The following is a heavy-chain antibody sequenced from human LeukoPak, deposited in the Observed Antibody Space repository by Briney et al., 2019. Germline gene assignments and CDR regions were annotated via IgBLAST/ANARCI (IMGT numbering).Heavy chain of an antibody. CDR2: IRSKAYGETT. CDR1: GFTFGDYA. Sequence: GGSLRLSCTTSGFTFGDYAMSWVRQAPGRGLEWVSFIRSKAYGETTEYAASVKGRFTISRDNSKSIAYLQMNSLKTEDTAVYHCARGLSSSDYWGQGTLVTVSS. CDR3: ARGLSSSDY. J-gene: IGHJ4*02. V-gene: IGHV3-49*04. D-gene: IGHD6-6*01.